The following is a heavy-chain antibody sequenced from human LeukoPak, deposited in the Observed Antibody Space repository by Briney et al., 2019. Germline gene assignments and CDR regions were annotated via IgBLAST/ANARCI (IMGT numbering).Heavy chain of an antibody. CDR2: IYYSGST. D-gene: IGHD1/OR15-1a*01. Sequence: SETLSLTCAVSGGSISSGDYSWSWIRQPPGKGLEWIGYIYYSGSTYFNPSLKSRVTISKDTSKNQFSLKLSSVTAADTAVYYCAASPIRGTTDYYFDYWGQGTLVTVSS. V-gene: IGHV4-30-4*07. J-gene: IGHJ4*02. CDR3: AASPIRGTTDYYFDY. CDR1: GGSISSGDYS.